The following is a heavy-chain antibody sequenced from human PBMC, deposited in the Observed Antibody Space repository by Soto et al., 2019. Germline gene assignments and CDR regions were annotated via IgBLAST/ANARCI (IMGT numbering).Heavy chain of an antibody. J-gene: IGHJ4*02. CDR2: IYHSGTT. V-gene: IGHV4-4*02. CDR3: AFPATADFDY. Sequence: QVQLQESGPGLVKPSGTLSLTCDVSGGSISSTNWWTWVRQSPGRGLEWIGEIYHSGTTNYSPSLKSRVNIAVDMSSNHLSLTLISVTAADTAVYYCAFPATADFDYWGKGILVTVSS. CDR1: GGSISSTNW. D-gene: IGHD6-13*01.